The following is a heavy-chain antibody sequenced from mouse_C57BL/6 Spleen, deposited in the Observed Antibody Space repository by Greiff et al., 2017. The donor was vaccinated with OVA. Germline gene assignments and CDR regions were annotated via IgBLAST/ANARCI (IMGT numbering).Heavy chain of an antibody. Sequence: QVQLQQSGAELMKPGASVKLSCKATGYTFTGYWIEWVKQRPGHGLEWIGEILPGSGSTNYNEKFKGKATFTADTSCSTAYMQLSSLTTEDSAIYYCAGGYYYGSSYDWFAYWGQGTLVTVSA. J-gene: IGHJ3*01. D-gene: IGHD1-1*01. CDR3: AGGYYYGSSYDWFAY. CDR1: GYTFTGYW. CDR2: ILPGSGST. V-gene: IGHV1-9*01.